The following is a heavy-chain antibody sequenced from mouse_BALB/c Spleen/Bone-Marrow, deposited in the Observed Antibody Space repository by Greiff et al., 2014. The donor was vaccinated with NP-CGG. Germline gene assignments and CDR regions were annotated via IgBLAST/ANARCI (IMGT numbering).Heavy chain of an antibody. CDR3: ARPCFCYGSSYWYFDV. CDR2: IDPANGDT. CDR1: GFNIKDTY. J-gene: IGHJ1*01. V-gene: IGHV14-3*02. Sequence: EVQLQQSGSELVKPGASVKLSCAASGFNIKDTYMHWVKQRPEQGLEWIGRIDPANGDTKYDPKFQGKATITADTSSNTAYLQLSSRRWEGAAVYDCARPCFCYGSSYWYFDVWGAGTTVTVSS. D-gene: IGHD1-1*01.